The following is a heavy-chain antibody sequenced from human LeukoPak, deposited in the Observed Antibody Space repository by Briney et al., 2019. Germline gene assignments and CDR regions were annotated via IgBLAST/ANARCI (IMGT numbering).Heavy chain of an antibody. V-gene: IGHV3-66*01. CDR2: IYSGGST. D-gene: IGHD2-15*01. J-gene: IGHJ6*02. CDR3: ARDLCSGGSCYPSYGMDV. Sequence: PGGSLRLSCAASGFTVSSNYMSWVRQAPGKGLEWVSVIYSGGSTFYADSVKGRFTISRDNSKNTLFLQMNSLRAEDTAVYYCARDLCSGGSCYPSYGMDVWGQGTTVTVSS. CDR1: GFTVSSNY.